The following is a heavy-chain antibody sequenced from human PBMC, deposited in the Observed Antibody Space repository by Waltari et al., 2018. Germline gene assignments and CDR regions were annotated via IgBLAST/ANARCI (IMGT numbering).Heavy chain of an antibody. D-gene: IGHD6-13*01. V-gene: IGHV1-69*15. CDR1: GGTFSSYA. CDR3: AREGLSQQLVRGY. J-gene: IGHJ4*02. Sequence: QVQLVQSGAEVKKPGSSVKVSCKASGGTFSSYAISWVRQAPGQGLGWMGRSSPIFGTANYAQKFQGRVTITADESTSTAYMELGSLRSEDTAVYYCAREGLSQQLVRGYWGQGTLVTVSS. CDR2: SSPIFGTA.